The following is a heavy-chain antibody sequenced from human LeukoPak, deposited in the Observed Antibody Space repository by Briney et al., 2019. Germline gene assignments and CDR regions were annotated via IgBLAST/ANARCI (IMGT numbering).Heavy chain of an antibody. D-gene: IGHD3-22*01. J-gene: IGHJ5*02. CDR3: ARGKTYYYDSSGPNGWFDP. V-gene: IGHV1-18*01. CDR1: GYTFTSYG. CDR2: ISAYNGNT. Sequence: PGASVKVSCKASGYTFTSYGISWVRQAPGQGLEWMGWISAYNGNTNYAQKLQGRVTMTTDTSTSTAYMELRSLRSDDTAVYYCARGKTYYYDSSGPNGWFDPWGQGTLVTVSS.